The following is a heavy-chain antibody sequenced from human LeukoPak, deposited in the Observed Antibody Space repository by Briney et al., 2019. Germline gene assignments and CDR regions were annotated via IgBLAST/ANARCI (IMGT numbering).Heavy chain of an antibody. D-gene: IGHD6-13*01. CDR1: GYTFTSYG. J-gene: IGHJ4*02. CDR3: ARDTGVSSSWYVRGFDY. V-gene: IGHV1-18*04. Sequence: ASVKVSCKASGYTFTSYGISWVRQATGQGLEWMGWISAYNGNTNYAQKLQGRVTMTTDTSTSTAYMELRSLRSDDTAVYYCARDTGVSSSWYVRGFDYWGQGTLVTVSS. CDR2: ISAYNGNT.